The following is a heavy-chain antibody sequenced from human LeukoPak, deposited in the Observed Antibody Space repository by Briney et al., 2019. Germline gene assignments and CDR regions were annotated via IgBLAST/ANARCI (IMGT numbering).Heavy chain of an antibody. CDR2: INPNSGGT. J-gene: IGHJ4*02. V-gene: IGHV1-2*02. CDR3: ARDYYDSSGYFPALDY. D-gene: IGHD3-22*01. Sequence: ASVKVSCKASGYTFTGYYMHWVRQAPGQGLEWMGWINPNSGGTNYAQKFQGRVTMTRDTSISTAYMELSRLRSDDTAVYYCARDYYDSSGYFPALDYWGQGTLVTVSS. CDR1: GYTFTGYY.